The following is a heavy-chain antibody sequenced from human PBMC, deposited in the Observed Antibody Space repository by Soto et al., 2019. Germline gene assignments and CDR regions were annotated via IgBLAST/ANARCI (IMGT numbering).Heavy chain of an antibody. J-gene: IGHJ4*02. D-gene: IGHD3-22*01. CDR3: AKGVVYYYDSSGYPPDDY. Sequence: QVQLVESGGGVVQPGRSLRLSCAASGFTFSSYGMHWVRQAPGKGLEWVAGISYDGSNKYYADSVKGRFTISRDNSKNTLYLQMNSLRAEDTAVYYCAKGVVYYYDSSGYPPDDYWGQGTLVTVSS. CDR1: GFTFSSYG. CDR2: ISYDGSNK. V-gene: IGHV3-30*18.